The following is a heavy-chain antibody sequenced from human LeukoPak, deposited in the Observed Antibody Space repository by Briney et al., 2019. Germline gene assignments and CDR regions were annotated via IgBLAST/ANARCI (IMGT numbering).Heavy chain of an antibody. Sequence: GGSLRLSCAASGFTVSNKYMSGVRQAPGKGLEWVSVIYSGGNTYYADSVKGRFTISRDNSKNTVYLQMNSLRGEDTAVYYCARITVTQFDPWGQGTLVTVSS. V-gene: IGHV3-66*01. CDR1: GFTVSNKY. CDR2: IYSGGNT. CDR3: ARITVTQFDP. J-gene: IGHJ5*02. D-gene: IGHD4-11*01.